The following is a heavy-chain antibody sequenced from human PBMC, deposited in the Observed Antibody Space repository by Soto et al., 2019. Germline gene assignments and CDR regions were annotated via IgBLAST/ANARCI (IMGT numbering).Heavy chain of an antibody. Sequence: SSTVCSGTMKHYFCTWTRKKPGKGLEWMGYIYYSGTTTNYNPSLKSRVTLSVDTSKNQFSLKLSSVTAADTALYYCARLGGSYAVTHFYYWGQGTPVTVSP. CDR3: ARLGGSYAVTHFYY. V-gene: IGHV4-59*08. CDR2: IYYSGTT. D-gene: IGHD1-26*01. J-gene: IGHJ4*02. CDR1: SGTMKHYF.